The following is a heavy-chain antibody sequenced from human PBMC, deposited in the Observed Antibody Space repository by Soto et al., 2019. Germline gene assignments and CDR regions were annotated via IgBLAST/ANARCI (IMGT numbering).Heavy chain of an antibody. Sequence: GGSLRLSCASSGFKFSNYAMSWVRQAPGKGLEWVSLISSTGDGTYYADSVKGRFTISRDNSHNTLYLQVHSLTAEDTAVYYCAKDRRAGGNSAFYFDFWGQGAQVTVSS. CDR1: GFKFSNYA. V-gene: IGHV3-23*01. CDR3: AKDRRAGGNSAFYFDF. CDR2: ISSTGDGT. J-gene: IGHJ4*02. D-gene: IGHD3-16*01.